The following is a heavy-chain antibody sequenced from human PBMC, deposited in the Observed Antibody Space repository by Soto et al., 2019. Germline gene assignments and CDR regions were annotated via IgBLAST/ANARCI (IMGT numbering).Heavy chain of an antibody. CDR2: IKSGRNNYAT. CDR1: GFTFTDSA. D-gene: IGHD3-10*01. CDR3: ARDTIRDGSGSYYTWFDP. V-gene: IGHV3-73*01. Sequence: PGGSLRLSCAASGFTFTDSAIHWVRQASGKGLEWVGRIKSGRNNYATSYAASVEGRFTISRDDSQNTAYLQMNSLKTEDTAVYYCARDTIRDGSGSYYTWFDPWGQGTLLTVSS. J-gene: IGHJ5*02.